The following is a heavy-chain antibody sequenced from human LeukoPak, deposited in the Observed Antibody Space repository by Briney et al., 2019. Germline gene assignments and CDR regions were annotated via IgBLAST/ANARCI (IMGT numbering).Heavy chain of an antibody. CDR2: IVVGSGNT. V-gene: IGHV1-58*01. CDR1: GFTFTSSA. CDR3: AASLGQGVPYYYGMDV. Sequence: GTSVKVSCKASGFTFTSSAVQGVRQARGQRLEWIGWIVVGSGNTNYAQKFQERVTITRDMSTSTAYMELSSLRSEDTAVYYCAASLGQGVPYYYGMDVWGQGTTVTVSS. D-gene: IGHD7-27*01. J-gene: IGHJ6*02.